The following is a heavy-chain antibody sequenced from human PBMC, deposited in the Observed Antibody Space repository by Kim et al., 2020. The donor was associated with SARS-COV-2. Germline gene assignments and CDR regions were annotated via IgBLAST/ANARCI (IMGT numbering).Heavy chain of an antibody. V-gene: IGHV1-46*03. J-gene: IGHJ6*01. CDR1: GYTFTSYY. Sequence: ASVKVSCKASGYTFTSYYMHWVRQAPGQGLQWMGIVSPSGGSTSYAQKFQGRVTMTTNTSTSTLYMALSSLRSEDTAVYYCARDRPPYDSLTGPDLLSYY. CDR3: ARDRPPYDSLTGPDLLSYY. D-gene: IGHD3-9*01. CDR2: VSPSGGST.